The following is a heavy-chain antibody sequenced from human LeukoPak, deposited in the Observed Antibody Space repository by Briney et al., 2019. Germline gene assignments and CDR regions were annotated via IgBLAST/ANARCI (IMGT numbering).Heavy chain of an antibody. D-gene: IGHD5-12*01. CDR2: IDPSDSYT. CDR1: GYSFTSYW. V-gene: IGHV5-10-1*01. J-gene: IGHJ6*04. Sequence: GESLRISCKGSGYSFTSYWISWVRQMPGKGLEWMGRIDPSDSYTNYSPSFQGHVTISVDKSISTAYLQWSSLKASDTAMYYCATTRSGYDSRYYYGMDVWGKGATVTVSS. CDR3: ATTRSGYDSRYYYGMDV.